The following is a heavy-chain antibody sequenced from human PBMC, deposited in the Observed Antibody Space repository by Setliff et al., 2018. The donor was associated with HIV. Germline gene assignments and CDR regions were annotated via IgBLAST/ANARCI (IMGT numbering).Heavy chain of an antibody. D-gene: IGHD2-2*01. CDR3: AKTRRYCSSTSCSNLFDY. CDR1: GFTVSKNY. V-gene: IGHV3-53*01. J-gene: IGHJ4*02. Sequence: GGSLRLSCAASGFTVSKNYMSWVRQAPGKGLEWVSVIFSGGTTNYADSVKGRFTISRDNSQNTLFLQMDNLRAEDTAVYYCAKTRRYCSSTSCSNLFDYWGQGTLVTVSS. CDR2: IFSGGTT.